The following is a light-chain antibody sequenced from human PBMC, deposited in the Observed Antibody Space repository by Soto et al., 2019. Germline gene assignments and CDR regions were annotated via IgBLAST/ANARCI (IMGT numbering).Light chain of an antibody. V-gene: IGKV3-20*01. Sequence: ENVLTQYPGTLSLSPGERATLSCRASQSVSSAYLDWYQQKPGQAPRLLIYGASSRATGIPDRFSGSGSGTDFTLTIGRLEPEDVAVYYCQQYGSSPLTFGQGTKVEIK. J-gene: IGKJ1*01. CDR3: QQYGSSPLT. CDR2: GAS. CDR1: QSVSSAY.